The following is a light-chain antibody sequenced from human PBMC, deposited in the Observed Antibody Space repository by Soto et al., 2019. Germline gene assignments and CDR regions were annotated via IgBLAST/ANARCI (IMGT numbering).Light chain of an antibody. CDR2: LGS. V-gene: IGKV2-28*01. CDR3: MQALQSPLT. J-gene: IGKJ4*01. CDR1: QSLLHSNGYNY. Sequence: DIVMTQSPLSLPVTPGEPASISCRSSQSLLHSNGYNYLDWYLQKPGQSPQLLIYLGSNRAAGVPDRFSGSGLGTYFTLKISRVEAEDVGVYYCMQALQSPLTFGGGTKVEIK.